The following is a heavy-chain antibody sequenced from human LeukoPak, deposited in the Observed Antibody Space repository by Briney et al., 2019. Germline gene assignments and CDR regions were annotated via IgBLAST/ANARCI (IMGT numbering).Heavy chain of an antibody. J-gene: IGHJ4*02. D-gene: IGHD3-22*01. CDR2: ISGSGGST. Sequence: GGSLRLSCATSGFSFSSYAMSWVRQAPGKGLEWVSAISGSGGSTYYADSVKGRFTISRDDSKNTLYLQMNSLRAEDTAVYYCAKDLGYYYGPYDYWGQGTLVTVSS. V-gene: IGHV3-23*01. CDR1: GFSFSSYA. CDR3: AKDLGYYYGPYDY.